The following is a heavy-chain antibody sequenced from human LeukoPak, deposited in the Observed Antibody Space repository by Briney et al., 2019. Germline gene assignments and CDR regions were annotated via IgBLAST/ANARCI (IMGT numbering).Heavy chain of an antibody. CDR3: ARALPVDSSSWYDFDY. V-gene: IGHV4-34*01. Sequence: PSETLSLTCAVYGGSFSGYYWSWIRQPPGKGLEWIGEINHSGSTNYNPSLKSRVTISVDTSKNQFSLKLSSVTAADTAVYYCARALPVDSSSWYDFDYWGQGTLVTVSS. CDR1: GGSFSGYY. CDR2: INHSGST. J-gene: IGHJ4*02. D-gene: IGHD6-13*01.